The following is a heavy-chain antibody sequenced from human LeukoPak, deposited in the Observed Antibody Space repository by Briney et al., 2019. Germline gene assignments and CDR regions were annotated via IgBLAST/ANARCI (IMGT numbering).Heavy chain of an antibody. Sequence: NPSQPLSPPCAISWTPVYCKSAAGTWIGESPSRGLEWLGSTYYRSKLYNDYAVSVKSRTTINPDTSKNRLGLQLTSVTTEETAVDYRAIDHLNTVAAAPYYFDYWGQGTLVTVSS. CDR3: AIDHLNTVAAAPYYFDY. CDR1: WTPVYCKSAA. D-gene: IGHD6-25*01. J-gene: IGHJ4*02. CDR2: TYYRSKLYN. V-gene: IGHV6-1*01.